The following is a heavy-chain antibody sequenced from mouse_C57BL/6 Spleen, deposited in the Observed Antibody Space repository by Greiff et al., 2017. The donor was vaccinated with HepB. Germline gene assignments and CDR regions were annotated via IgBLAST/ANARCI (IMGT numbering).Heavy chain of an antibody. D-gene: IGHD1-1*01. CDR3: ARERSSLDY. J-gene: IGHJ2*01. Sequence: VQLKESGPGLVKPSQSLSLTCSVTGYSITSGYYWNWIRQFPGNKLEWMGYISYDGSNNYNPSLKNRISITRDTSKNQFFLKLNSVTTEDTATYYCARERSSLDYWGQGTTLTVSS. CDR2: ISYDGSN. V-gene: IGHV3-6*01. CDR1: GYSITSGYY.